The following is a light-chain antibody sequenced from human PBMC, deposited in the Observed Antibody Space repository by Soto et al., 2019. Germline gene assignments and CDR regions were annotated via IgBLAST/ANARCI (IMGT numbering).Light chain of an antibody. CDR1: SSNIGNNY. Sequence: QSVLTQPPSVSEAPGQKVTISCSGSSSNIGNNYVSWYQQLPGTAPKVLIYDNNKRPSGIPDRFSGSKSGTSATLGITGLQTGDEADYYCGTWDTSLSVAVFGGGTKLTVL. CDR2: DNN. V-gene: IGLV1-51*01. J-gene: IGLJ2*01. CDR3: GTWDTSLSVAV.